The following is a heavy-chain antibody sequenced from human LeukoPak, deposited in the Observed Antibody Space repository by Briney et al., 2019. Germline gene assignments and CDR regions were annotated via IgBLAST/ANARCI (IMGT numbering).Heavy chain of an antibody. CDR3: AGGNIVVVPAAMGWFDP. D-gene: IGHD2-2*01. J-gene: IGHJ5*02. CDR2: IIPILGIA. V-gene: IGHV1-69*02. Sequence: SVKVSCKASGYTLSGYYLHWVRQAPGQGLEWMGRIIPILGIANYAQKFQGRVTITADKSTSTAYMELSSLRSEDTAVYYCAGGNIVVVPAAMGWFDPWGQGTLVTVSS. CDR1: GYTLSGYY.